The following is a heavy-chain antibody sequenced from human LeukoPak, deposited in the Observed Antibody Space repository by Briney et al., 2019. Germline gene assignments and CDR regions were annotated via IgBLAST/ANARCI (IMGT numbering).Heavy chain of an antibody. J-gene: IGHJ4*02. V-gene: IGHV3-21*01. CDR2: ISSSSSYI. CDR3: ARDGGPPGYCSGGSCYSDY. CDR1: GFTFSSYS. D-gene: IGHD2-15*01. Sequence: GGSPRLSCAASGFTFSSYSMNWVRQAPGKGLEWVSSISSSSSYIYYADSVKGRFTISRDNAKNSLYLQMNSLRAEDTAVYYCARDGGPPGYCSGGSCYSDYWGQGTLVTVSS.